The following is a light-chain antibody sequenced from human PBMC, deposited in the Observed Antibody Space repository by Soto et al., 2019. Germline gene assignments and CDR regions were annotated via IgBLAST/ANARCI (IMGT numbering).Light chain of an antibody. CDR3: QQYHIYSWT. J-gene: IGKJ1*01. CDR1: QTISSW. V-gene: IGKV1-5*03. Sequence: DSQMTQSPSAVSGSVGDRVTITCRASQTISSWLAWYQQKPGKAPKLLIYKASTLKSGVPSRFSGSGSGTEFSLTINSLQADDFATYYCQQYHIYSWTFGQGTKVDIK. CDR2: KAS.